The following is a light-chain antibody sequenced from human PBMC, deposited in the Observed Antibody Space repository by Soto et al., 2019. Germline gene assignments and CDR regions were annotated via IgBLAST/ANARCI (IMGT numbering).Light chain of an antibody. V-gene: IGKV1-8*01. J-gene: IGKJ1*01. CDR2: AAS. CDR1: QGISSY. CDR3: QQYYSYPHT. Sequence: AIRMTQSPSSFSASTGDRVTITCRASQGISSYLAWYQQKPGKAPKLLIYAASTLQSRVPSRFNGSGSGTDFTLTISCLQSEDFATYYCQQYYSYPHTFGQGTKVEIK.